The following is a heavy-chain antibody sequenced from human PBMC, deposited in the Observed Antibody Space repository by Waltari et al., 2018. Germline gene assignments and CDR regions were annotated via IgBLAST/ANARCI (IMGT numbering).Heavy chain of an antibody. CDR3: AKDINGAPDY. CDR2: IRWDGGST. V-gene: IGHV3-43*01. CDR1: GFTFDDYT. Sequence: EVQLVESGGVVVQPGGSLRLSCAASGFTFDDYTMHWLRQAAWKGLECVLLIRWDGGSTYYADAVKGRFTISRDNSKNSLYLQMNSLRTEDTSLYYCAKDINGAPDYWGQGTLVTVSS. J-gene: IGHJ4*02. D-gene: IGHD3-10*01.